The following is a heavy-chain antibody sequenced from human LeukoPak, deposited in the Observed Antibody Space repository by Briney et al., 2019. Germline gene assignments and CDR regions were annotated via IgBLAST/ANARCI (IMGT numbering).Heavy chain of an antibody. V-gene: IGHV1-3*01. Sequence: PEASVTVSCKASGYTFTSYAMHWVRQAPGQRLERMGWINAGNGDTKYSQNLQGRVTITRDTSANTAYMELSSLRSEDTAVYYCARDRSTGRYYGSGSYYYWGQGTLVTVSS. CDR1: GYTFTSYA. J-gene: IGHJ4*02. D-gene: IGHD3-10*01. CDR2: INAGNGDT. CDR3: ARDRSTGRYYGSGSYYY.